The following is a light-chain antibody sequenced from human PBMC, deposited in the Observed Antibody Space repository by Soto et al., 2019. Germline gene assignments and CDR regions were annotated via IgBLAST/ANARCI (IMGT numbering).Light chain of an antibody. Sequence: QSVLTQPPSVSGAPGQRVSISCTGSTYNSGAPYDVHWYQHLPGTAPKLLIYGDNNRPSGVPDRFSGSKSGTSASLAITRLQAEDEADYYCQSYDISLHNYVSGTGTKLTVL. CDR2: GDN. CDR3: QSYDISLHNYV. V-gene: IGLV1-40*01. CDR1: TYNSGAPYD. J-gene: IGLJ1*01.